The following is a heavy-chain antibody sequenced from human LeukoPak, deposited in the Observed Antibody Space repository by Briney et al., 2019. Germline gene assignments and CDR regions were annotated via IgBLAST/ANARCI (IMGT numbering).Heavy chain of an antibody. CDR2: ISSSSSYI. J-gene: IGHJ4*02. D-gene: IGHD5-18*01. CDR1: GFTFSSYS. CDR3: ARGDRGGYSYGFDY. V-gene: IGHV3-21*01. Sequence: PGGSLRLFCAASGFTFSSYSMNWVRQAPGKGLEWVSSISSSSSYIYYADSVKGRFTISRDNAKNSLYLQMNSLRAEDTAVYYCARGDRGGYSYGFDYWGQGTLVTVSS.